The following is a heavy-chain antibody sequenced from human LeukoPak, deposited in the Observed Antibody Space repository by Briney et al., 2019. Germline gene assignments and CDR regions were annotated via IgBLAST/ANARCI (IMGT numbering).Heavy chain of an antibody. CDR2: ISAYNGNT. V-gene: IGHV1-18*01. J-gene: IGHJ5*02. CDR3: ARDTAMAYYEESYFDP. CDR1: GYTFTSYG. Sequence: ASVKVSCKASGYTFTSYGISWVRQAPGQGLECMGWISAYNGNTNYAQKFQDRLTMTTDKYTSTAYMELRSLRSDDTAVYYCARDTAMAYYEESYFDPWGQGTLVTVSS. D-gene: IGHD5-18*01.